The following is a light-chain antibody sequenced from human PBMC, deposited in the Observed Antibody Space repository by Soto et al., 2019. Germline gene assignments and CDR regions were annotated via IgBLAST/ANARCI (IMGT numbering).Light chain of an antibody. CDR1: SSDIGAYIY. CDR2: EVS. CDR3: SSYAGTYTFV. V-gene: IGLV2-8*01. J-gene: IGLJ3*02. Sequence: QSVLTQPPSASGSLGQSLTISCTGTSSDIGAYIYVSWYQQHPGKAPKNIISEVSRRPSGVPERFSGSKSGNTASLTVSGLQADDEGHYYCSSYAGTYTFVFGGGTKLTVL.